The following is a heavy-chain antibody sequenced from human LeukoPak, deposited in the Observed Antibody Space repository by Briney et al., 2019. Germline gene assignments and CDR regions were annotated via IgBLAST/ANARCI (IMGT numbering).Heavy chain of an antibody. Sequence: GGSLRLSCAASGFTFSSSWMYWVRHAPGKGLVWVSHINSDGDITTYADSVKGRFTISRDNAKNTLYLQMNSLRAEDTAVYYCARPQSSSGWRDFDSWGQGTLVTVSS. D-gene: IGHD6-19*01. CDR2: INSDGDIT. V-gene: IGHV3-74*01. J-gene: IGHJ4*02. CDR1: GFTFSSSW. CDR3: ARPQSSSGWRDFDS.